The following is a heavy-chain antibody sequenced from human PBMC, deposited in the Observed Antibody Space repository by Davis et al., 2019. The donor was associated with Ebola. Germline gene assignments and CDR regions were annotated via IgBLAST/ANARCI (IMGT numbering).Heavy chain of an antibody. D-gene: IGHD2-21*01. Sequence: AASVKVSCKASGYTFTGYGISWVRQAPGQGLEWMGRINPNSGNTGYAQKFQGRVTMTRENSISTAYMELSSLRSEDTAVYYCARGGVAYSDLDYWGQGTLVAVSS. V-gene: IGHV1-8*02. CDR1: GYTFTGYG. CDR2: INPNSGNT. J-gene: IGHJ4*02. CDR3: ARGGVAYSDLDY.